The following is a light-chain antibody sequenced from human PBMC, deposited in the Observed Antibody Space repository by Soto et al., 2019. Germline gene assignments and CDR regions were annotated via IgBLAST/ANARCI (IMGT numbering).Light chain of an antibody. V-gene: IGLV2-14*01. CDR2: EVS. Sequence: QSVLTQPASVSGSPGQSITISCTGTSSDVGGYNYVSWYQQRPGKAPKLMIYEVSNRPSGVSNRFSGSKSGNTASLTISGLQAEDEADYYCSSYTSSSTIVFGTAINVTLL. CDR3: SSYTSSSTIV. CDR1: SSDVGGYNY. J-gene: IGLJ1*01.